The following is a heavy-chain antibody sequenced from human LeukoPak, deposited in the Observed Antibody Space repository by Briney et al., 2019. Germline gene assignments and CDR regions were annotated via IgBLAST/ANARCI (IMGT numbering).Heavy chain of an antibody. D-gene: IGHD5/OR15-5a*01. Sequence: ASVKVSCKASGYTFTGYFMNWVRQAPGQGLEWMGWINPNSGGTNYAQKFQGRVTTTRDTSISTAYMELSKLRSDDTAVYYCARGGTPVFYYYMDVWGEGTTVTVSS. CDR2: INPNSGGT. CDR1: GYTFTGYF. V-gene: IGHV1-2*02. J-gene: IGHJ6*03. CDR3: ARGGTPVFYYYMDV.